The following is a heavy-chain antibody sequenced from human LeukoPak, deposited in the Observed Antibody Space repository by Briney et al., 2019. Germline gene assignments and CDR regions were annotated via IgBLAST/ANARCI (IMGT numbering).Heavy chain of an antibody. D-gene: IGHD3-10*01. CDR3: ARGYCYGSGSYKYYYYYYMDV. J-gene: IGHJ6*03. V-gene: IGHV1-18*01. CDR1: GYTFTSYG. CDR2: ISAYNGNT. Sequence: ASVRVSCKASGYTFTSYGINWVRQPPGQGHEWMEWISAYNGNTKYAQKLQGRISMTTDTSTSTAYMEPRSLRSDDTAVYYCARGYCYGSGSYKYYYYYYMDVWGKGTTVTISS.